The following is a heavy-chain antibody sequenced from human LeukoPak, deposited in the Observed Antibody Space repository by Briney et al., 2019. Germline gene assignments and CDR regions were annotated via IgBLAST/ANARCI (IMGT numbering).Heavy chain of an antibody. CDR2: IYFSGRT. D-gene: IGHD2-2*01. CDR3: ARHASGAEVPTAPRRGHYFYYIDV. Sequence: PSETLSLTCAVSGDSISGSSYYWGWIRQSPGKGLEWIGIIYFSGRTYYNPSLKSRVTLSVDASKRQFSLKLNYVSAADTAVYYCARHASGAEVPTAPRRGHYFYYIDVWGKGTTVTVAS. J-gene: IGHJ6*03. CDR1: GDSISGSSYY. V-gene: IGHV4-39*01.